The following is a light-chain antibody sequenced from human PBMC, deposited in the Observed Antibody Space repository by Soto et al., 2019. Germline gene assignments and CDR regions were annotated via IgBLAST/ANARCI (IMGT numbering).Light chain of an antibody. Sequence: QSALTQPASVSGSPGQSITISCTGTSRDVGAYNYVSWYQQYPGTAPKVMIYEVSSRPSGVSHRFSGSKSGNTASLTISGLQPEDEADYYCSSFTSRSTFNYVFGTGTKLTVL. CDR2: EVS. J-gene: IGLJ1*01. CDR3: SSFTSRSTFNYV. CDR1: SRDVGAYNY. V-gene: IGLV2-14*01.